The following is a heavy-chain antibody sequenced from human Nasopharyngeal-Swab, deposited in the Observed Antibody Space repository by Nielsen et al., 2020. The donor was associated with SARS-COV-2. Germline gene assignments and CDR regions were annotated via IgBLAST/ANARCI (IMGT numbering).Heavy chain of an antibody. CDR2: ISGSGGST. V-gene: IGHV3-23*01. CDR1: GFTFSSYA. D-gene: IGHD2/OR15-2a*01. CDR3: AKDRFYVLGYFDY. J-gene: IGHJ4*02. Sequence: GESLKISCAASGFTFSSYAMSWVRQAPGKGLEWVSAISGSGGSTYYADSVKGRFTISRDNSKNTLYLQMNSLRAEDTAVYYCAKDRFYVLGYFDYWGQGTLVTVSS.